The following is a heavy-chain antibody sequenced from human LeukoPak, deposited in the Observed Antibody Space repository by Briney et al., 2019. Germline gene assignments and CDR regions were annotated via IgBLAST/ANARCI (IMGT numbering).Heavy chain of an antibody. CDR3: ARMGEYYDSSGYYLFDY. CDR2: ISGSGGST. Sequence: PGGSLRLSCAASGFTFSSYAMSWVRQAPGKGLEWVSAISGSGGSTYYADSVKGRFTISRDNSKNTLYLQMNSLRAEDTAVYYCARMGEYYDSSGYYLFDYWGQGTLVTVSS. V-gene: IGHV3-23*01. CDR1: GFTFSSYA. D-gene: IGHD3-22*01. J-gene: IGHJ4*02.